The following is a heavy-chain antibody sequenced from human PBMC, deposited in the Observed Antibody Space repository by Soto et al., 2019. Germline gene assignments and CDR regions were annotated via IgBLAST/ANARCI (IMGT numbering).Heavy chain of an antibody. CDR1: GGSIINGDTY. CDR2: INYRGTT. D-gene: IGHD2-15*01. Sequence: QVQLQESGPGLVKPSQTLSLTCTVSGGSIINGDTYLNWIRQHPEKGLEWMGYINYRGTTNYNPALKSRILISIDTSKNQFSLRLTSVTAANPAVYYCARDAPGVAPYWGQGTLVTFSS. CDR3: ARDAPGVAPY. V-gene: IGHV4-31*03. J-gene: IGHJ4*02.